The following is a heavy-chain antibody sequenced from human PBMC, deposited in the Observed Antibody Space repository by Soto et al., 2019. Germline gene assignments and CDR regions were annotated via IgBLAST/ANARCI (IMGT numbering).Heavy chain of an antibody. CDR3: AKHQGLGRPKAFDY. D-gene: IGHD1-26*01. CDR1: GFGLSSYA. CDR2: ISGTGSST. V-gene: IGHV3-23*01. Sequence: EVQVLEFGGDLVQPGGSLRLSCEASGFGLSSYAMSWVRQAPGKGLEWVSSISGTGSSTYYADSVKGRFTTSRDNSKNTLYLQMNSLRAEDTARYYCAKHQGLGRPKAFDYWGQGTLVTVSS. J-gene: IGHJ4*02.